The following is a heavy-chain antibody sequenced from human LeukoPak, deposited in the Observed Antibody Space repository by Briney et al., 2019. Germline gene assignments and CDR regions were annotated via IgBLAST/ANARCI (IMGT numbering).Heavy chain of an antibody. CDR2: IWYDGSNK. CDR1: GFTFSSYA. V-gene: IGHV3-33*01. CDR3: ARDLLSYGFYYYGMDV. J-gene: IGHJ6*02. D-gene: IGHD5-18*01. Sequence: GMSLRLSCEASGFTFSSYAMHWVRQGPGRGLEWVAVIWYDGSNKHYADSVKGRFTISRDNSKNTLYLQMNSLRAEDTAVYYCARDLLSYGFYYYGMDVWGQGTTVTVSS.